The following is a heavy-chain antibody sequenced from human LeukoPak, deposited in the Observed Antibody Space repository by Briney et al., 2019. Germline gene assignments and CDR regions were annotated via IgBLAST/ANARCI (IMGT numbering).Heavy chain of an antibody. CDR1: GFTFSSYS. D-gene: IGHD3-3*01. CDR2: IYSGGST. Sequence: GGSLRLSCAASGFTFSSYSMNWVRQAPGKGLERVSVIYSGGSTYYADSVKGRFTISRDNSKNTLYLQMNSLRAEDTAVYYCAREEITIFGEIANWGQGTLVTVSS. V-gene: IGHV3-66*02. J-gene: IGHJ4*02. CDR3: AREEITIFGEIAN.